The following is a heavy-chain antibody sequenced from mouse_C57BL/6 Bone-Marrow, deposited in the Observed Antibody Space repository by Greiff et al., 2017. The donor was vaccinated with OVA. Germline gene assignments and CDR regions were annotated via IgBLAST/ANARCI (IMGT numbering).Heavy chain of an antibody. V-gene: IGHV1-85*01. J-gene: IGHJ1*03. Sequence: VQLVESGPELVKPGASVKLSCKASGYTFTSYDINWVKQRPGQGLEWIGWIYPRDGSTKYNEKFKGKATLTVDTSSSTAYMELHSLTSEDSAVYFCARGNYYGLWYFDVWGTGTTVTVSS. CDR2: IYPRDGST. D-gene: IGHD1-1*01. CDR3: ARGNYYGLWYFDV. CDR1: GYTFTSYD.